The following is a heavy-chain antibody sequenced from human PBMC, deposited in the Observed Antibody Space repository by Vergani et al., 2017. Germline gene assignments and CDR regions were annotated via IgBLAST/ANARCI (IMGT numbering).Heavy chain of an antibody. J-gene: IGHJ4*02. Sequence: EVQLVESGGGLVKPGGSLRLSCAASGFTFSSYSMNWVRQAPGKGLEWVSSISSSSSYIYYADSVKGRFTISRDNAKNSLYLQMNSLRAEDAAVYYCARVGSGGSCSDYWSQGTLVTVSS. CDR3: ARVGSGGSCSDY. CDR2: ISSSSSYI. CDR1: GFTFSSYS. D-gene: IGHD2-15*01. V-gene: IGHV3-21*01.